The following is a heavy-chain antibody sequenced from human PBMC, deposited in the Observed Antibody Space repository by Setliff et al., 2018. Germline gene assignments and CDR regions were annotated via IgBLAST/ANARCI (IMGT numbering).Heavy chain of an antibody. CDR3: ASWYYDFWSGYYIPGYFDY. J-gene: IGHJ4*02. Sequence: SETLSLTCTVSGGSISSSSYYWGWIRQPPGKGLEWIGSIYYSGSTYYNPSLKSRVTISVDTSKNQFSLKLSSVTAADTAVYYCASWYYDFWSGYYIPGYFDYWGQGTLVT. V-gene: IGHV4-39*01. CDR2: IYYSGST. D-gene: IGHD3-3*01. CDR1: GGSISSSSYY.